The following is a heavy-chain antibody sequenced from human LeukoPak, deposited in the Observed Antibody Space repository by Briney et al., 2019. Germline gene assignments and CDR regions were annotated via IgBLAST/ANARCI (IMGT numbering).Heavy chain of an antibody. V-gene: IGHV3-30*02. J-gene: IGHJ6*03. Sequence: GGSLRLSCAASGFTFNNYGMHWVRQAPGKGLEWVAFIRYNGNNQYYADSVKGRFTISRDNSKNTLYLQMNSLKGDDTAVYYCAKDSAFYYIDVWGKGTTVIIS. D-gene: IGHD3-10*01. CDR2: IRYNGNNQ. CDR3: AKDSAFYYIDV. CDR1: GFTFNNYG.